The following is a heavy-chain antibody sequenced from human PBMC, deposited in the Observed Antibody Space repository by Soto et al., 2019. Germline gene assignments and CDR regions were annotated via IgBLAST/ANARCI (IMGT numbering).Heavy chain of an antibody. J-gene: IGHJ4*02. CDR2: ISGSGDTT. Sequence: EVRLVESGGGLVQPGGSLRLSGAASGITISNYPMSWVRQAPGKGLDWVSGISGSGDTTYYADSAKGRFTISKDISKNSLFLQLDSLRVEDSALYFCVKDDGGYPSTAPHWGQGTLVTVSP. D-gene: IGHD4-17*01. CDR3: VKDDGGYPSTAPH. CDR1: GITISNYP. V-gene: IGHV3-23*04.